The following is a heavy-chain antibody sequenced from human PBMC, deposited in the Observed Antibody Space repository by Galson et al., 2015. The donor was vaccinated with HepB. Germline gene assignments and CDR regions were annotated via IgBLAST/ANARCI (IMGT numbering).Heavy chain of an antibody. CDR2: ISSSGSTI. J-gene: IGHJ6*02. CDR1: GFTFSDYY. V-gene: IGHV3-11*01. Sequence: SLRLSCAASGFTFSDYYMSWIRQAPGKGLEWVSYISSSGSTIYYADSVKGRFTISRDNAKNSLYLQMNSLRAEDTAVYYCATSDSSGWYSVGYYYYGMDVWGQGTTVTVSS. CDR3: ATSDSSGWYSVGYYYYGMDV. D-gene: IGHD6-19*01.